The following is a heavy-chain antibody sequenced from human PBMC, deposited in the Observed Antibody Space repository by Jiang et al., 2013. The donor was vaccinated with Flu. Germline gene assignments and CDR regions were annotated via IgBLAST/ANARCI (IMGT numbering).Heavy chain of an antibody. D-gene: IGHD3-22*01. J-gene: IGHJ4*02. CDR2: IYPGDSET. CDR3: ARLPVEYYYESTGYYDY. Sequence: FSRNWIAWVRQLPGKGLEWMGVIYPGDSETRYSPSFEGQVTISVDKSISTVYVQWTSLKASDTAIYYCARLPVEYYYESTGYYDYWGQGTLVTVSS. CDR1: FSRNW. V-gene: IGHV5-51*01.